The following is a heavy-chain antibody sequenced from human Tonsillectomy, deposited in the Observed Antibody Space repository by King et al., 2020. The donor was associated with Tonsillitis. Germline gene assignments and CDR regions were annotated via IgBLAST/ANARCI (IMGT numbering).Heavy chain of an antibody. CDR3: ARYVSGSFDY. D-gene: IGHD1-26*01. J-gene: IGHJ4*02. CDR2: MYNSGTI. V-gene: IGHV4-39*01. Sequence: QLQESGPGVVKPSETLSLTCTFSGGSIRTSDQYWAWIRQPPGKGLEWIGYMYNSGTIFYNPSLKSRITMSGGTSENRFSLKLTSVTAADTAVYFCARYVSGSFDYWGQGALVTVSS. CDR1: GGSIRTSDQY.